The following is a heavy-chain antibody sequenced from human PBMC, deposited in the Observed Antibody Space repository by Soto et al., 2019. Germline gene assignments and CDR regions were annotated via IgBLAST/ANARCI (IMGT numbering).Heavy chain of an antibody. V-gene: IGHV3-33*01. D-gene: IGHD3-10*01. CDR3: ARGGRFGDPMSWYFDL. J-gene: IGHJ2*01. Sequence: QVQLVESGGGVVQPGRSLRLSCAASGFTFSSYGMHWVRQAPGKGLEWVAVIWYDGSNKYYADSVKGRFTISRDNSKNTLYLQMNSLRAEDTAVYYCARGGRFGDPMSWYFDLWGRGTLVTVSS. CDR2: IWYDGSNK. CDR1: GFTFSSYG.